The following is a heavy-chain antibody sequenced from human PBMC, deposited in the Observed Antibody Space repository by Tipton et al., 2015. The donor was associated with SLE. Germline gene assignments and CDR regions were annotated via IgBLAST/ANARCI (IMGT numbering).Heavy chain of an antibody. CDR3: ARGLYDSSGYYWFDP. Sequence: TLSLTCTVSGGSISSYYWSWIRQPPGKGLGWIGYIYYSGSTNYNPSLKSRVTISVDTSKNQFSLKLSSVTAADTAVYYCARGLYDSSGYYWFDPWGQGTLVTVSS. J-gene: IGHJ5*02. D-gene: IGHD3-22*01. V-gene: IGHV4-59*01. CDR2: IYYSGST. CDR1: GGSISSYY.